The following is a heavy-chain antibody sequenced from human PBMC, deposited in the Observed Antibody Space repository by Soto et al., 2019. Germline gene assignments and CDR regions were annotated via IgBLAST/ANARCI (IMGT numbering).Heavy chain of an antibody. D-gene: IGHD1-1*01. CDR1: GGSVSNSRYY. CDR3: ARHGRTLRDAFDL. V-gene: IGHV4-39*01. CDR2: VYYSGSD. J-gene: IGHJ3*01. Sequence: SETLSLTCTVSGGSVSNSRYYWGWIRQPPGKGLEWIATVYYSGSDYYNPSLQSRVTISVDTSRNQFTLTLTSVTAADTALYYCARHGRTLRDAFDLWGQGTMITVSS.